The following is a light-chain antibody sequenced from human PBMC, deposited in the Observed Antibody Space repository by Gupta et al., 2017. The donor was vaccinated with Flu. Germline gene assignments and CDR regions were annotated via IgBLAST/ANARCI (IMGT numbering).Light chain of an antibody. Sequence: QSALTQPRSVAGSPGQPVTISCTGTSSDVGGYNYVSWYHQHPGKAPKLMIYDVSKRPSGVPDRFSGSTSGNTASLTISGLQAEDEADYYCCSYEASYTCWVFGGGTKPTVL. CDR1: SSDVGGYNY. CDR3: CSYEASYTCWV. J-gene: IGLJ3*02. CDR2: DVS. V-gene: IGLV2-11*01.